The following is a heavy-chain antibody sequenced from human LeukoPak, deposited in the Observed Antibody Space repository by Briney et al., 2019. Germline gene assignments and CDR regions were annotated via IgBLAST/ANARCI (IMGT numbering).Heavy chain of an antibody. D-gene: IGHD6-6*01. Sequence: SETLSLTCAVSGYSISSGYYRGWIRQPPGKGLEWIGSIYHSGSTYYNPSLKSRVTISVDTSKNQFSLKLSSVTAADTAVYYCAISAPSAPIYYYYMDVWGKGTTVTVSS. V-gene: IGHV4-38-2*01. CDR1: GYSISSGYY. CDR3: AISAPSAPIYYYYMDV. CDR2: IYHSGST. J-gene: IGHJ6*03.